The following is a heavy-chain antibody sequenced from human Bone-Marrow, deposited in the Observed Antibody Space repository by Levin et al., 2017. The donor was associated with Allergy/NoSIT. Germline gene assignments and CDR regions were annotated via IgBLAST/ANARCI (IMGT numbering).Heavy chain of an antibody. CDR3: TRAAGCSGGSCYSRYYMDV. Sequence: PGGSLRLSCTSSGFTFGDYTISWFRQAPGKGLEWVGLIRGNAYGGTADYAASVKGRFTISRDDSKSIAYLHMNSLKTADTAVYSCTRAAGCSGGSCYSRYYMDVWGRGTSVTVSS. J-gene: IGHJ6*03. V-gene: IGHV3-49*03. CDR1: GFTFGDYT. D-gene: IGHD2-15*01. CDR2: IRGNAYGGTA.